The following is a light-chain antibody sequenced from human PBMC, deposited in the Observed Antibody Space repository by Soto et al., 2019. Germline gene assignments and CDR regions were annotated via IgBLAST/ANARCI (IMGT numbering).Light chain of an antibody. V-gene: IGKV3-15*01. Sequence: IVLTQSPATLSVSPGERATLSCSVSQSVSSNFAWYQQKPGQAPRLLIFGASTRATGIPARFSGSGSGTEFTLTISSLQSEDFAVYYCQQYNNWPPWTFGQGTKVDIK. CDR3: QQYNNWPPWT. CDR2: GAS. CDR1: QSVSSN. J-gene: IGKJ1*01.